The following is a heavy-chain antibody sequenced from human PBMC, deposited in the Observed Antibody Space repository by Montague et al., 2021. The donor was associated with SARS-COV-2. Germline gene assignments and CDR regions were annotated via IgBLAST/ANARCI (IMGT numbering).Heavy chain of an antibody. J-gene: IGHJ6*02. CDR1: GFTFSSYS. CDR2: ISSSSSYI. Sequence: SLRLSCAASGFTFSSYSMNWVRQAPGKGLEWVSSISSSSSYIYYADSVKGRFTISRDNAKNSLYLQMNSLRAEDTAVYYCARDPLDYGLWSSGSYYNAYYYSYGMDVWGQGTTVTVSS. CDR3: ARDPLDYGLWSSGSYYNAYYYSYGMDV. D-gene: IGHD3-10*01. V-gene: IGHV3-21*01.